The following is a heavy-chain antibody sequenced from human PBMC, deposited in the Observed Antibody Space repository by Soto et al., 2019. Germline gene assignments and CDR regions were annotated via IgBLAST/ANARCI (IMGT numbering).Heavy chain of an antibody. V-gene: IGHV3-33*01. D-gene: IGHD6-13*01. CDR3: AREGIAAAGTGWFDP. CDR2: IWYDGSNK. CDR1: GFTFSSYA. J-gene: IGHJ5*02. Sequence: QVQLVESGGGVVQPGRSLRLSCAASGFTFSSYAMHWVRQAPGKGLEWVAVIWYDGSNKNFADSVKGRFTISRDNSKNTLYLQMNSLRAEDTAVYYCAREGIAAAGTGWFDPWGQGTLVTVSS.